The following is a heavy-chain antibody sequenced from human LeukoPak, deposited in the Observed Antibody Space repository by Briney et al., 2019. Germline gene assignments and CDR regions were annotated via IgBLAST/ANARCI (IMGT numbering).Heavy chain of an antibody. Sequence: PGGSLRLSCAASGFTFDDYAMHWVRQAPGKGLEWVSGFSWNSGSIGYADSVKGRFTISRDNAKNSLYLQMNSLRAEDTAVYYCARDMREMWYNWNYGAWYYYYYYMDVWGKGTTVTVSS. J-gene: IGHJ6*03. CDR1: GFTFDDYA. D-gene: IGHD1-7*01. V-gene: IGHV3-9*01. CDR2: FSWNSGSI. CDR3: ARDMREMWYNWNYGAWYYYYYYMDV.